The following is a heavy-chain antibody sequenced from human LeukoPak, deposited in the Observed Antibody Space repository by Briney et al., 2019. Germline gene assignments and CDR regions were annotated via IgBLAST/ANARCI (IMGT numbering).Heavy chain of an antibody. Sequence: GRSRRLSCAASGFTFSSFGMHWVRQPPGKGLEWVAGIWSDGSEKSYADSLKGRFTISRDNSKNTLYLQMNTLRAEDTAVYYCARVVGSGRFDYWGQGTLVTVSS. D-gene: IGHD1-26*01. CDR3: ARVVGSGRFDY. V-gene: IGHV3-33*01. CDR2: IWSDGSEK. CDR1: GFTFSSFG. J-gene: IGHJ4*02.